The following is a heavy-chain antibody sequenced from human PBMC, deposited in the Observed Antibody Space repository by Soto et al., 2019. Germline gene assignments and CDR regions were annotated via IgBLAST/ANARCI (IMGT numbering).Heavy chain of an antibody. V-gene: IGHV4-34*01. J-gene: IGHJ4*02. CDR3: ARGRGDSSSWYAFDY. CDR2: INHSGST. Sequence: QVQLQQWGAGLLKPSETLSLTCAVYGGSFSGYYWSWIRQPPGKGLEWIGEINHSGSTNYNPSLKCRVTIPVDTSKNQFSLKLSSVTAADTAVYYCARGRGDSSSWYAFDYWGQGTLVTVSS. CDR1: GGSFSGYY. D-gene: IGHD6-13*01.